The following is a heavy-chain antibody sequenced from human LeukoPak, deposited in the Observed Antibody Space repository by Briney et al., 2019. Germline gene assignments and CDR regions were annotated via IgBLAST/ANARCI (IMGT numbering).Heavy chain of an antibody. V-gene: IGHV1-46*01. D-gene: IGHD1-26*01. J-gene: IGHJ4*02. CDR2: INPSGGST. CDR1: GYTFTGYY. Sequence: GGSVKVSCKASGYTFTGYYMHWVRQAPGQGLEWMGWINPSGGSTSYAQKFQGRATMTRDMSTSTVYMELSSLRSEDTAVYYCARDLVGAPYWGQGTLVTVSS. CDR3: ARDLVGAPY.